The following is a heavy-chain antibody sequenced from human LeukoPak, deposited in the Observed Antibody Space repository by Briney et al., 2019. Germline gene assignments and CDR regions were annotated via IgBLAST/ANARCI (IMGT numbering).Heavy chain of an antibody. Sequence: GGSLRLSCAASGFTFSSYSMNWVRQAPGKGLEWVSSISSSGSYIYYADSVKGRFTISRDNAKNSLYLQMNSLRAEDTAVYYCARALAHHDFWSGYSQNWFDPWGQGTLVTVSS. CDR1: GFTFSSYS. V-gene: IGHV3-21*01. D-gene: IGHD3-3*01. J-gene: IGHJ5*02. CDR2: ISSSGSYI. CDR3: ARALAHHDFWSGYSQNWFDP.